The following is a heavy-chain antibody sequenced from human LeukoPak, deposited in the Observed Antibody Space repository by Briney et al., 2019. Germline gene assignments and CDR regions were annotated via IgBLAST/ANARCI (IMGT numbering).Heavy chain of an antibody. Sequence: GGSLRLSCAAPGFTFSSYSMNWVRQAPGKGLEWVSSISSSSSYIYYADSVKGRFTISRDNAKNSLYLQMNSLRAEDTAVYYCARDLPASYYYYYYMDVWGKGTTVTVSS. CDR2: ISSSSSYI. J-gene: IGHJ6*03. CDR3: ARDLPASYYYYYYMDV. D-gene: IGHD6-25*01. V-gene: IGHV3-21*01. CDR1: GFTFSSYS.